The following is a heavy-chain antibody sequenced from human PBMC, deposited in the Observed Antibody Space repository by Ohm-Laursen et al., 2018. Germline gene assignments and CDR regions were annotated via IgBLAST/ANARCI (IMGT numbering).Heavy chain of an antibody. V-gene: IGHV1-18*01. CDR1: GYTFDSFG. CDR3: ARRIPYGSGRGAFDI. Sequence: ASVKVSCNASGYTFDSFGITWVRQAPGQGLEWMGWISPYSGQTKYALKLQGRVTMTTDTSTSTAYMDVRGLRSDDTAVYYCARRIPYGSGRGAFDIWGQGTMVTVSS. D-gene: IGHD3-10*01. CDR2: ISPYSGQT. J-gene: IGHJ3*02.